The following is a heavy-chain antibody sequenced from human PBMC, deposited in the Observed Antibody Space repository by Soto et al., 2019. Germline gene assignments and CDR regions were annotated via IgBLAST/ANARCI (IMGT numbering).Heavy chain of an antibody. CDR2: IYYSGST. Sequence: LSEALSLTCTVSGGSISRYYWSWIRQPPGKGLEWIGYIYYSGSTNYNPSLKSRVTISVDTSKSQFSLKLSSVTAADTAVYYCTCIFSGGYGYGFYYYGMDVWGQGTTVTVSS. D-gene: IGHD5-18*01. V-gene: IGHV4-59*08. CDR3: TCIFSGGYGYGFYYYGMDV. J-gene: IGHJ6*02. CDR1: GGSISRYY.